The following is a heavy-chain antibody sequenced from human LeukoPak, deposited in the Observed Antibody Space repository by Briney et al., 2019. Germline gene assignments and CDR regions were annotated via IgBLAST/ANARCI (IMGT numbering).Heavy chain of an antibody. CDR1: GFTFSSYW. V-gene: IGHV3-74*01. J-gene: IGHJ3*02. Sequence: GGSLRLSCAGSGFTFSSYWMHWVRQAPGKGLVWVSRITSDGSDIVYADSVKGRFTISRDNAKNTLYLQMNSLRVEDTAVYYCASENDAFDIWGPGTVVTVSS. CDR3: ASENDAFDI. CDR2: ITSDGSDI.